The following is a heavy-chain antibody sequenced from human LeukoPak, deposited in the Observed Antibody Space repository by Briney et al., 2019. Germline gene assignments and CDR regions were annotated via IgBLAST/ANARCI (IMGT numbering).Heavy chain of an antibody. CDR3: ASVDHHIDSGYVDY. J-gene: IGHJ4*02. Sequence: PGGSLRLSCAASGFTFSSYAMSWVRQAPGKGLEWVSAISGSGGSTYYADSVKGRFTISRDNSKNTLYLQMNSLRAEDTAVYYCASVDHHIDSGYVDYWGQGTLVTVSS. V-gene: IGHV3-23*01. CDR1: GFTFSSYA. CDR2: ISGSGGST. D-gene: IGHD1-26*01.